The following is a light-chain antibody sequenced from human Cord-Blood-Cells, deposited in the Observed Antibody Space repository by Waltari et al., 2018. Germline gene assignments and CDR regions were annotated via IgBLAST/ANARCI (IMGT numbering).Light chain of an antibody. Sequence: QSALTQPASVSGSPGQSITLSCPGTSRDLGCYNYVSWYQQHPGKAPMLMMYDVSNRPSGVSKRFSGSKSRNAASLTSSGLPAEDGADYYCSSYTSSSTYVFGTGTKVTVL. CDR1: SRDLGCYNY. CDR2: DVS. V-gene: IGLV2-14*01. J-gene: IGLJ1*01. CDR3: SSYTSSSTYV.